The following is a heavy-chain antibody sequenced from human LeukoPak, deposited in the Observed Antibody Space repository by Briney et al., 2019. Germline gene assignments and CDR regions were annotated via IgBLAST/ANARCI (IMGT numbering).Heavy chain of an antibody. CDR3: ARDRREWGWQLVLEYNWFDP. CDR1: GYTFTSYA. V-gene: IGHV7-4-1*02. D-gene: IGHD6-6*01. J-gene: IGHJ5*02. Sequence: ASVKVSCKASGYTFTSYAMNWVRQAPGQGLEWMGWINTNTGNPTYAQGFTGRFVFSLDTSVSTAYLQISGLKAEDTAVYYCARDRREWGWQLVLEYNWFDPWGQGTLVTVSS. CDR2: INTNTGNP.